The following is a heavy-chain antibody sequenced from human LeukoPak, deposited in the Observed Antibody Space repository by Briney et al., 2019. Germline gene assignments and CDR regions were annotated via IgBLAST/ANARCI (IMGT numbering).Heavy chain of an antibody. CDR1: GYTFTGYY. D-gene: IGHD4-17*01. V-gene: IGHV1-2*02. J-gene: IGHJ4*02. Sequence: ASVKVSCKASGYTFTGYYMHWVRQAPGQGLEWMGWINPNSGGTNYAQKFQGRVTMTRDTSISTAYMELSRLRSDDTAVYYCASTAEEVYGDLDYWGQRTLVTVSS. CDR2: INPNSGGT. CDR3: ASTAEEVYGDLDY.